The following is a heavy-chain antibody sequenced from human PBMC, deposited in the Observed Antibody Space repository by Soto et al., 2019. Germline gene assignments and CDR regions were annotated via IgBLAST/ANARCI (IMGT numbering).Heavy chain of an antibody. CDR3: ARGTNWYFDL. Sequence: QVRLQESGPGLVKPSQTLSLTCSVSGGSIGSGGYYCSWFRQHPGKGLEWIGYISDSGSTDYNPSIDSRVTISLDMSENQFSLSLTSVTAADTAVYYCARGTNWYFDLWGRGPLVTVSS. V-gene: IGHV4-31*03. J-gene: IGHJ2*01. CDR2: ISDSGST. CDR1: GGSIGSGGYY.